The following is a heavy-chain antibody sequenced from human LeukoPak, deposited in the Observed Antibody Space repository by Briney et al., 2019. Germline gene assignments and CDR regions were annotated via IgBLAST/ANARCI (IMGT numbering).Heavy chain of an antibody. V-gene: IGHV3-21*01. J-gene: IGHJ4*02. D-gene: IGHD4-17*01. CDR1: GFTFSGYS. Sequence: GGSLRLSCAVSGFTFSGYSMNWVRQAPGKGLEWVSSISGSSSYIYYADSVKGRFTISRHNAKNSLYLQIHSLRAEDTAVYYCARDRNYGTFDFWGQGTLVTVSS. CDR2: ISGSSSYI. CDR3: ARDRNYGTFDF.